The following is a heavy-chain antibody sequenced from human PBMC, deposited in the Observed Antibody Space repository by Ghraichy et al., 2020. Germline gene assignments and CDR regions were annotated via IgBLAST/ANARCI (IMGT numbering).Heavy chain of an antibody. Sequence: SETLSLTCNVSHFSISSGHYWGWIRQPPGKGLEWIRGKHHDGSTYYNQSLKSRATVTVDTSKNQFSLKLTSLTAADTAVYYCARGLNPWVAASLFDYWGQGKLVTVSP. CDR1: HFSISSGHY. CDR3: ARGLNPWVAASLFDY. CDR2: KHHDGST. D-gene: IGHD6-13*01. V-gene: IGHV4-38-2*02. J-gene: IGHJ4*02.